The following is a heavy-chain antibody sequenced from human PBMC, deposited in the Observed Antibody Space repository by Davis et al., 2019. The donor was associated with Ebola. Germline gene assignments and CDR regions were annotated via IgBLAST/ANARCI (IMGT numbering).Heavy chain of an antibody. CDR3: ARWKFDAFDI. V-gene: IGHV1-69*06. CDR2: IIPIFGTA. D-gene: IGHD1-1*01. J-gene: IGHJ3*02. CDR1: GGTFSSYA. Sequence: AASVKVSCKASGGTFSSYAISWVRQAPGQGLEWMGGIIPIFGTANYAQKFQGRVTITADKSTSTAYMELSSLRSEDTAVYYCARWKFDAFDIWGQGTMVTVSS.